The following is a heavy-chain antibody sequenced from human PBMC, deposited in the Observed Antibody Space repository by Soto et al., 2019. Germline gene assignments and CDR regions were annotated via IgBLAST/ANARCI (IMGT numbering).Heavy chain of an antibody. J-gene: IGHJ4*02. CDR3: VVGIYCSGGSCYELDY. Sequence: SVKVSCKASGGTFSSYAISWVRQAPGQGLEWMGGIIPIFGTANYAQKFQGRVTITADESTSTAYMELSSLRSEDTAVYYCVVGIYCSGGSCYELDYWGKGTLVTVSS. CDR2: IIPIFGTA. V-gene: IGHV1-69*13. D-gene: IGHD2-15*01. CDR1: GGTFSSYA.